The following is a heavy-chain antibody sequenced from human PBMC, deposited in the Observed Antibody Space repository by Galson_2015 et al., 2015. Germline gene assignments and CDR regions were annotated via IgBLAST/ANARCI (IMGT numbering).Heavy chain of an antibody. CDR3: AREGYCSGGSCSPQVYYYYGMDV. D-gene: IGHD2-15*01. Sequence: SYWISWVRQMPGKGLEWMGRIDPSDSYTNYSPSFQGHVTISADKSISTAYLQWSSLKASDTAMYYCAREGYCSGGSCSPQVYYYYGMDVWGQGTTVTVSS. V-gene: IGHV5-10-1*01. CDR2: IDPSDSYT. J-gene: IGHJ6*02. CDR1: SYW.